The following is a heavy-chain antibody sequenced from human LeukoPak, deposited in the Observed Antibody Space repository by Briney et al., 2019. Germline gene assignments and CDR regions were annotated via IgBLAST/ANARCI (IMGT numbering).Heavy chain of an antibody. D-gene: IGHD3-10*02. CDR2: ISSSGSTI. J-gene: IGHJ6*04. Sequence: PGGSLRLSCTASGFTFSSYEMNWVRQAPGKGLEWVSYISSSGSTIYYADSVKGRFTISRDNAKNSLYLQMNSLRAEDTAVYYCAELGITMVGGVWGKGTTVTISS. CDR3: AELGITMVGGV. CDR1: GFTFSSYE. V-gene: IGHV3-48*03.